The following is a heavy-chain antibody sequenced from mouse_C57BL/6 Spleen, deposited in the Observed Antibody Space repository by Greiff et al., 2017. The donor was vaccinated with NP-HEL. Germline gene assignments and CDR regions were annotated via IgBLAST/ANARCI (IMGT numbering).Heavy chain of an antibody. D-gene: IGHD1-1*01. V-gene: IGHV1-69*01. Sequence: QVQLQQPGAELVMPGASVKLSCKASGYTFTSYWMHWVKQRPGQGLEWIGEIDPSDSYTNYNQKFKGKSTLTVDKSSSTAYMQLSSLTSEDSAVYYCARSSITTVVATTDFDYWGQGTTLTVSS. J-gene: IGHJ2*01. CDR1: GYTFTSYW. CDR2: IDPSDSYT. CDR3: ARSSITTVVATTDFDY.